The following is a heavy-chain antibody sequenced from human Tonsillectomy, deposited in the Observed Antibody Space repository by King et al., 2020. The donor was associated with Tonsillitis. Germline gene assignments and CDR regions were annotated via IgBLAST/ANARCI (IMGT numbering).Heavy chain of an antibody. D-gene: IGHD2-2*02. J-gene: IGHJ3*02. Sequence: VQLVESGGGLVQPGRSLRLSCAVSGLTFHDYAMHWVRQAPGKGLEWVSGISWHSGSIGYADSVEGRFTISRDNAKNSLYLQMNSLRAEDTAFYYCAKDLYQLLYGGVAFDIWGQGTMVTVSS. CDR1: GLTFHDYA. CDR3: AKDLYQLLYGGVAFDI. CDR2: ISWHSGSI. V-gene: IGHV3-9*01.